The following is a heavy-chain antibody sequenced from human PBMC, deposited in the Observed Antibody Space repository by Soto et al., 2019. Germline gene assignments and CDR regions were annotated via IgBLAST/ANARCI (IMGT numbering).Heavy chain of an antibody. J-gene: IGHJ6*02. CDR3: ARDRVAFSSSPVHYYYYGMDV. CDR1: GYTFTSYY. Sequence: ASVKVSCKASGYTFTSYYMHWVRQAPGQGLEWMGIINPSGGSTSYAQKFQGRVTMTRDTSTSTVYMELSSLRSEDTAVYYCARDRVAFSSSPVHYYYYGMDVWCQGTTVTVSS. CDR2: INPSGGST. V-gene: IGHV1-46*01. D-gene: IGHD6-6*01.